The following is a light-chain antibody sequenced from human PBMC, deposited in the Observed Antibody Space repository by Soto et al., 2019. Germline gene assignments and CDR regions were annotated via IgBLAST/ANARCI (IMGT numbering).Light chain of an antibody. V-gene: IGKV2-28*01. J-gene: IGKJ2*01. Sequence: EIVMTQSPLPLPVTPGEPPSISCRSSQSLRHSNGYNYLDWYLQKPGQSPQLLTYLGSNRATGVPDRFSGSRSGTEFTLKITRVEAEDVGVYYYCMQALQTPLTFGQGTNLEIK. CDR2: LGS. CDR3: MQALQTPLT. CDR1: QSLRHSNGYNY.